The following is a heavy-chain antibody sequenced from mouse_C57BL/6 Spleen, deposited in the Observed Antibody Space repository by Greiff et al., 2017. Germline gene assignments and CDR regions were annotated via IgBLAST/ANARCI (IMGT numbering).Heavy chain of an antibody. D-gene: IGHD2-4*01. CDR1: GYTFTDYE. Sequence: LVESGAELVRPGASVTLSCKASGYTFTDYEMHWVKQTPVHGLEWIGAIDPETGGTAYNQKFKGKAILTADKSSSTAYMELRSLTSEDSAVYYCTVYDYGAMDYWGQGTSVTVSS. CDR3: TVYDYGAMDY. CDR2: IDPETGGT. J-gene: IGHJ4*01. V-gene: IGHV1-15*01.